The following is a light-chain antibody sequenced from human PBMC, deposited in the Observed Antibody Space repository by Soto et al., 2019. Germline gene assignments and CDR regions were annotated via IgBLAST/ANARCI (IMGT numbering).Light chain of an antibody. CDR1: QGISTY. V-gene: IGKV1-9*01. Sequence: DIPLTQSPSFLSASVGDRVTVTCRASQGISTYLAWYQQKPGKAPKLLIYAASTLQSGVPSRFSGSGSGTEFILTVSSLQPEDFAAYYCQQLNSYPFTFGQGTKLEIK. J-gene: IGKJ2*01. CDR2: AAS. CDR3: QQLNSYPFT.